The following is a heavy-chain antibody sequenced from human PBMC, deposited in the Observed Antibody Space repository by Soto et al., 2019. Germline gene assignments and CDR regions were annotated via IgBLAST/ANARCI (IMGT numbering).Heavy chain of an antibody. CDR1: GYTFTSYY. D-gene: IGHD1-26*01. CDR2: INPSGGST. J-gene: IGHJ4*02. CDR3: ARVGRRDLELVYFDY. Sequence: ASVKVSCTASGYTFTSYYMHWVRQAPGQGLEWMGIINPSGGSTSYAQKFQGRVTMTRDTSTSTVYMELSSLRSADTAVYYCARVGRRDLELVYFDYWGQGTLVTVSS. V-gene: IGHV1-46*01.